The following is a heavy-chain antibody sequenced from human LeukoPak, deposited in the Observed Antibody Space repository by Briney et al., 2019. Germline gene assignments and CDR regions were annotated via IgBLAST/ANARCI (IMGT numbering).Heavy chain of an antibody. CDR3: ARGPLKYYYGSGSYRSYMDV. CDR2: ISHSGNT. Sequence: SETLSLTCAVYGGSFSGYYWSWIRQPPGKGLEWIGEISHSGNTNYNPSLKSRVTISVDTSKNQFSLKLSSVTAADTAVYYCARGPLKYYYGSGSYRSYMDVWGKGTTVTVSS. CDR1: GGSFSGYY. V-gene: IGHV4-34*01. D-gene: IGHD3-10*01. J-gene: IGHJ6*03.